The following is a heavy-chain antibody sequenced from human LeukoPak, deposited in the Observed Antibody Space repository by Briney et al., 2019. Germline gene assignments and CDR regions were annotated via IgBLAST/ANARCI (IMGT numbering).Heavy chain of an antibody. V-gene: IGHV1-69*01. CDR3: ARLGYGDHYYIDV. J-gene: IGHJ6*03. Sequence: ASVKVSCKASGCTFSSYAISWVRQAPGQGLEWMGVIIPIFGTATSAQKSQGRVTVTADESTSTAYMELSSLRSEDTAVYYCARLGYGDHYYIDVWGKGTTVTVSS. D-gene: IGHD5-18*01. CDR1: GCTFSSYA. CDR2: IIPIFGTA.